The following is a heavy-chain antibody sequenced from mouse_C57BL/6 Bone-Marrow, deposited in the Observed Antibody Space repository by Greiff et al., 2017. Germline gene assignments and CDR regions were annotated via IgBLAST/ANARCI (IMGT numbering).Heavy chain of an antibody. V-gene: IGHV14-4*01. Sequence: VHVKQSGAELVRPGASVKLSCTASGFNIKDDYMHWVKQRPEQGLEWIGWIDPENGDTEYASKFQGKATITADTSSNTAYLQLSSLTSEDTAVYDCTPYYYGSSYGYFDVGGRGTGVTVSS. CDR1: GFNIKDDY. CDR2: IDPENGDT. J-gene: IGHJ1*03. CDR3: TPYYYGSSYGYFDV. D-gene: IGHD1-1*01.